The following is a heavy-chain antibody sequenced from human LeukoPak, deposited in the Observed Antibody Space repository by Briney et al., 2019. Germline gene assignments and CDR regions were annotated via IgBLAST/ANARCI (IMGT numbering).Heavy chain of an antibody. V-gene: IGHV4-4*09. D-gene: IGHD6-19*01. CDR1: GGSFGGFY. Sequence: SETLSLTCTVSGGSFGGFYWTWIRQPPGGGMQWIGFIFSSGGTNYNPSLKSRVAISTDTSKNLVSLRVTSVTAADTAVYYCATGGAYTSGWYNIWGQGTLVSVSS. J-gene: IGHJ4*02. CDR3: ATGGAYTSGWYNI. CDR2: IFSSGGT.